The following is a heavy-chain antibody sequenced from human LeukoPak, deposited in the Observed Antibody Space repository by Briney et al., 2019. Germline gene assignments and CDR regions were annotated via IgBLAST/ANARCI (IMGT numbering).Heavy chain of an antibody. CDR1: GFTFSSYS. CDR3: VRDRHYIGNREVRFPY. Sequence: PGGSLRLSCAASGFTFSSYSMNWVRQAPGKGLDWVSSISSSSSYIYYADSVKGRFTISRDNAKNSLYLQMNSLRVEDTAVYYCVRDRHYIGNREVRFPYWGQGALVTVSS. V-gene: IGHV3-21*01. CDR2: ISSSSSYI. D-gene: IGHD3-10*01. J-gene: IGHJ4*02.